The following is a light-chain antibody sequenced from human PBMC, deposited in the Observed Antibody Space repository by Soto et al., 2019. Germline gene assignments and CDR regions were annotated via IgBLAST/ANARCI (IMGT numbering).Light chain of an antibody. CDR3: QQGDSFPFT. V-gene: IGKV1-12*01. J-gene: IGKJ3*01. CDR1: QGISSW. Sequence: DIQMTQSPSSVSASVGDSVTINCRASQGISSWLAWYQQRPGKAPNLLIYAASSLQTGVPSRFTGSGAGTDFTLTIYSLRPDESATYYCQQGDSFPFTFGPGTTVNI. CDR2: AAS.